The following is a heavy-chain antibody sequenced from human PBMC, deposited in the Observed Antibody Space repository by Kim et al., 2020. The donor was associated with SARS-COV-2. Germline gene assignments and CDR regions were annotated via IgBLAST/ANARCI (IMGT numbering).Heavy chain of an antibody. V-gene: IGHV3-23*01. D-gene: IGHD3-9*01. CDR3: AKSDILTGYTAYLDAFDI. Sequence: KGRFTISRDNSKNTLYLQMNSLRAEDTAVYYCAKSDILTGYTAYLDAFDIWGQGTMVTVSS. J-gene: IGHJ3*02.